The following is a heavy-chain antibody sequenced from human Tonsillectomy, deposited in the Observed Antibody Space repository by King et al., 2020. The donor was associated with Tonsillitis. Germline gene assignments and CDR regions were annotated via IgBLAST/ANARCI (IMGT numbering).Heavy chain of an antibody. CDR3: AKRHHDSSGYYSGFDS. CDR1: GFSFKDYG. Sequence: QLVQSGGGVVQPGGSLRLSRAASGFSFKDYGMSWIRQAPGKGLEWVAYIWADGSNKYYADSVTGRFTISRDTSRNTLYLQMDSLRTEDTAVYYCAKRHHDSSGYYSGFDSWGQGTLVTVSS. D-gene: IGHD3-22*01. J-gene: IGHJ4*02. CDR2: IWADGSNK. V-gene: IGHV3-30*02.